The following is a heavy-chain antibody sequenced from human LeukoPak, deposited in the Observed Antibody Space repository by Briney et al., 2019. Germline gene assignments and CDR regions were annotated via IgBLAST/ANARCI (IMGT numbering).Heavy chain of an antibody. J-gene: IGHJ4*02. Sequence: GASVKVSCKASGYTFTSYYMHWVRQAPGQGLEWMGIINPSGGSTTYAQKFQDRVTITRDMSTSTAYMELSSLRTEDTAVYYCAADTLQVASWGQGTLVTVSS. CDR1: GYTFTSYY. CDR3: AADTLQVAS. D-gene: IGHD4-11*01. V-gene: IGHV1-46*01. CDR2: INPSGGST.